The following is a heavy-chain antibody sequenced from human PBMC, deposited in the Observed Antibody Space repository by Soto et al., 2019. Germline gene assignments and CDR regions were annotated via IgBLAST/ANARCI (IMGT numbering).Heavy chain of an antibody. J-gene: IGHJ4*02. V-gene: IGHV3-11*01. Sequence: GGSLRLSCAASGFTFSDYYMSWIRQAPGKGLEWVSYISSSGSTIYFADSVKGRFTIARDNAKNSLYLQMNSLRAADTAVYYCARAPLDVSYSGYFDYWGQGTLVTVSS. D-gene: IGHD1-26*01. CDR2: ISSSGSTI. CDR1: GFTFSDYY. CDR3: ARAPLDVSYSGYFDY.